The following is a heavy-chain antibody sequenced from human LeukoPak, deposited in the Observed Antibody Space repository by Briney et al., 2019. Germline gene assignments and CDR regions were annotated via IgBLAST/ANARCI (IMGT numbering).Heavy chain of an antibody. CDR2: ISYDGSNK. V-gene: IGHV3-30*03. D-gene: IGHD4-11*01. J-gene: IGHJ4*02. CDR3: VSTRFDY. CDR1: GFTFSSYG. Sequence: GRSRRLSCAASGFTFSSYGMHCVRQAPGKGLEWVAVISYDGSNKYYANSVKSRFTISKDNSKNTLYLQMYSLRAEDTAVYYCVSTRFDYWGQGTLVIVSS.